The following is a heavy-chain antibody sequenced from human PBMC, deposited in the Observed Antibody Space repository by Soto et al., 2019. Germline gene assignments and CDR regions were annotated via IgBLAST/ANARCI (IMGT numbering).Heavy chain of an antibody. Sequence: GASVKFSCKASGYTFTSYGISWVRQAPGQGLEWMGWISAYNGNTNYAQKLQGRVTMTTDTSTSTAYMELRSLRSDDTAVYYCARARALVVTAIIDYWGQGTLVTVSS. V-gene: IGHV1-18*04. D-gene: IGHD2-21*02. CDR2: ISAYNGNT. CDR3: ARARALVVTAIIDY. CDR1: GYTFTSYG. J-gene: IGHJ4*02.